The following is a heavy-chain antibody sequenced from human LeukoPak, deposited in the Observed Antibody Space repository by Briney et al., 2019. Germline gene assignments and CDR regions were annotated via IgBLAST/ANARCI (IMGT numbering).Heavy chain of an antibody. CDR3: ARRTTGTHADAFDI. CDR1: GYSISSGYY. J-gene: IGHJ3*02. Sequence: SETLSLTCTVSGYSISSGYYWGWIRQPPGKGLEWIASISHSGSTYYSPSLKSRVTISVDTSKNQFSLKLSSVTATDTAVYYCARRTTGTHADAFDIWGQGTKVTVSS. D-gene: IGHD1-1*01. V-gene: IGHV4-38-2*02. CDR2: ISHSGST.